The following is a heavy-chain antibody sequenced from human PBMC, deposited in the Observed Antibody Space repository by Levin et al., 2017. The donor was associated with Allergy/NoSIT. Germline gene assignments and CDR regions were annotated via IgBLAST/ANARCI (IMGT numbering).Heavy chain of an antibody. D-gene: IGHD3-22*01. V-gene: IGHV4-4*07. CDR1: GGSISSSY. Sequence: SQTPSLTCTVSGGSISSSYWSWIRQPAGKGLEWIGRIYTSGSTNYNPSLKSRVTMSVDTSKNQVSLKLSSVTAADTAVYYCAREGGGDYYYDSSGYYHLDYWGQGTLVTVSS. J-gene: IGHJ4*02. CDR3: AREGGGDYYYDSSGYYHLDY. CDR2: IYTSGST.